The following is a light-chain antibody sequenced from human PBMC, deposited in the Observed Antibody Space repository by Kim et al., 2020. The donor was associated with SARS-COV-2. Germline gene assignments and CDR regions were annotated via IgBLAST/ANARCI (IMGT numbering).Light chain of an antibody. CDR1: QNIGSD. V-gene: IGKV3-11*01. CDR2: DSS. J-gene: IGKJ4*01. Sequence: EVVLTQSPATLSLSPGERATLSCRASQNIGSDVVWYQQKSGQAPRLLIFDSSMRAKAIPDRFSGTGSGADFTLTINYVEPEDFAMYYCHQRYAWPLTFGGGTKVDIK. CDR3: HQRYAWPLT.